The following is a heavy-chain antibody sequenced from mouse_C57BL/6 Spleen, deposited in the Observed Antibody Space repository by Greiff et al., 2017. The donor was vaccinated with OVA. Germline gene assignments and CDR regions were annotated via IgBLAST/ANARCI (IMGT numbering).Heavy chain of an antibody. CDR1: GYAFSSSW. CDR2: IYPGDGDT. D-gene: IGHD1-1*01. Sequence: VKLQESGPELVKPGASVKISCKASGYAFSSSWLNWVKQRPGKGLEWIGRIYPGDGDTNYNGKFKGKATLTADKSSSTAYMQLSSLTSEDSAVYFCARREGYYYGSSYVGYFDVWGTGTTVTVSS. CDR3: ARREGYYYGSSYVGYFDV. V-gene: IGHV1-82*01. J-gene: IGHJ1*03.